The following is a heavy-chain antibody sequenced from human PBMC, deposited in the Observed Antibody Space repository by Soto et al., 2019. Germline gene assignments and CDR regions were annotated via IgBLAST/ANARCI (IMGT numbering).Heavy chain of an antibody. V-gene: IGHV4-4*02. CDR3: ARHIALSGTRGFDH. J-gene: IGHJ4*02. CDR2: IFHTGSA. Sequence: QVQLQESGPGLMKPSGTLSLTCAVSGGSITSNWWSWVRQPPGKGLEWIAEIFHTGSANYNPSLMGRLTISMDKSRSHLSLTLNSVTAADTAVYDCARHIALSGTRGFDHWGQGTLVTVSS. CDR1: GGSITSNW. D-gene: IGHD2-21*01.